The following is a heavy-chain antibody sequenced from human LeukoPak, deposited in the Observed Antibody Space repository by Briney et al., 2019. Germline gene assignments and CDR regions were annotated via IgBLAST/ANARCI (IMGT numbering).Heavy chain of an antibody. Sequence: SETLSLTCAVYGGSFSGYYWSWIRQPPGKGLEWIGEINHSGSTNYKSSLKSRVTISVDTSKNQFSLKLNSVTAADTAVYFCARLYYYDSRGLRPFDPWGQGTLVTVSS. CDR1: GGSFSGYY. V-gene: IGHV4-34*01. CDR2: INHSGST. CDR3: ARLYYYDSRGLRPFDP. J-gene: IGHJ5*02. D-gene: IGHD3-22*01.